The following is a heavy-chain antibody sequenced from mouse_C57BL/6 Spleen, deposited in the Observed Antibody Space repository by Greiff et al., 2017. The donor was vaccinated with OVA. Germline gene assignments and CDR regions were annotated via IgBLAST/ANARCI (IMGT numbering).Heavy chain of an antibody. CDR1: GYTFTDYY. V-gene: IGHV1-26*01. D-gene: IGHD2-3*01. CDR2: INPNNGGT. J-gene: IGHJ4*01. CDR3: ARYSYDGYYGYAMDY. Sequence: VQLQQSGPELVKPGASVKISCKASGYTFTDYYMNWVKQSHGKSLEWIGDINPNNGGTSYNQKFKGKATLTVDKSSSTAYMELRSLTSEDSAVYYCARYSYDGYYGYAMDYWGQGTSVTVSS.